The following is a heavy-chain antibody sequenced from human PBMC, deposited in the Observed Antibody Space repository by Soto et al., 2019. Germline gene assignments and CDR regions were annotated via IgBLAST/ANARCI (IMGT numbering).Heavy chain of an antibody. D-gene: IGHD5-12*01. Sequence: QVQPVQSGTEVKKPGSSVRISCKTSGGEFSSYTITWVRQAPGQGLEWLGRIIPILDIVNYAQKFQGRATITADKSTRTVHLELTSLRAEDTATYYCARGGGIVATTTSYGLDVWGQGTTVIVFS. V-gene: IGHV1-69*02. CDR2: IIPILDIV. J-gene: IGHJ6*02. CDR3: ARGGGIVATTTSYGLDV. CDR1: GGEFSSYT.